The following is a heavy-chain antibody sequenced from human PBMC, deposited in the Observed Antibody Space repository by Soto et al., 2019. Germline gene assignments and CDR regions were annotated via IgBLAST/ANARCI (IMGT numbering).Heavy chain of an antibody. D-gene: IGHD3-3*01. CDR2: INSDGSST. J-gene: IGHJ6*02. CDR3: ARATYYDLPYGMDV. V-gene: IGHV3-74*01. CDR1: GFTFSSYW. Sequence: LRLSCAASGFTFSSYWMHWVRQAPGKGLVWVSRINSDGSSTSYADSVKGRFTISRDNAKNTLYLQMNSLRAEDTAVYYCARATYYDLPYGMDVWGPGTTVTV.